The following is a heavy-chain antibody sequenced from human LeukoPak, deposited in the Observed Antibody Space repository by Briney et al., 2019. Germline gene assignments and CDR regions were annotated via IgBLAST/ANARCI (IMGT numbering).Heavy chain of an antibody. V-gene: IGHV1-2*02. D-gene: IGHD3-16*01. J-gene: IGHJ6*03. CDR1: GYTFTGYY. Sequence: ASVKVSCNASGYTFTGYYMHWVRQAPGQGLEWMGWINPNSGGTNYAQKFQGRVTMTRDTSISTAYMELSRLRSDDTAVYYCASLGWGYYYYYMDVWGKGTTVTVSS. CDR3: ASLGWGYYYYYMDV. CDR2: INPNSGGT.